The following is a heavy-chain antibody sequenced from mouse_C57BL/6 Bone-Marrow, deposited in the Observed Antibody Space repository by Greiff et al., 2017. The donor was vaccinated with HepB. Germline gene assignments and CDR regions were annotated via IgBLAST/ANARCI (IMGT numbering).Heavy chain of an antibody. CDR2: ISNLAYSI. V-gene: IGHV5-15*01. CDR3: AGGRDYAWFAY. D-gene: IGHD2-4*01. J-gene: IGHJ3*01. CDR1: GFTFSDYG. Sequence: EVNVVESGGGLVQPGGSLKLSCAASGFTFSDYGMAWVRQAPRKGPEWVAFISNLAYSIYYADTVTGRFTISRENAKNTLYLEMSSLRSEDTAMYYCAGGRDYAWFAYWGQGTLVTVSA.